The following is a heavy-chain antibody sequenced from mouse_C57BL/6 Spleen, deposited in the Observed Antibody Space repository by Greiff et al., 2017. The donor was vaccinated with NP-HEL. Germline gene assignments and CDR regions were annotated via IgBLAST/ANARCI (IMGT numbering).Heavy chain of an antibody. D-gene: IGHD2-3*01. Sequence: VHLVESGPGLVAPSQSLSITCTVSGFSLTSYGVHWVRQPPGKGLEWLVVIWSDGSTTYNSALKSRLSISKDNSKSQVFLKMNSLQTDDTAMYYCARQGGIYDGYYYFDYWGQGTTLTVSS. J-gene: IGHJ2*01. V-gene: IGHV2-6-1*01. CDR2: IWSDGST. CDR3: ARQGGIYDGYYYFDY. CDR1: GFSLTSYG.